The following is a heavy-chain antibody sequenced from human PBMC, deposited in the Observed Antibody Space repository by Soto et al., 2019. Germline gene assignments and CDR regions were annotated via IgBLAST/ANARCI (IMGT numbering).Heavy chain of an antibody. J-gene: IGHJ4*02. CDR2: ISGSGGST. Sequence: AGGSLRLSCAASGFTLSSYAMSWVRQAPGKGLEWVSAISGSGGSTYYADSVKGRFTISRDNSKNTLYLQMNSLRAEDTAVYYFAKDDECPRHYYDSSGYPYYFDYWGQGALVTVSS. V-gene: IGHV3-23*01. D-gene: IGHD3-22*01. CDR1: GFTLSSYA. CDR3: AKDDECPRHYYDSSGYPYYFDY.